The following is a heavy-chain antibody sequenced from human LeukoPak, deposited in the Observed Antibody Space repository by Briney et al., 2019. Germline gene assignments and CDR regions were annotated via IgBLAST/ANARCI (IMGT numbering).Heavy chain of an antibody. Sequence: ASVKVSCKASGYTFTRYDINWVRQATGQGLEWMGWMNTKSDNTGHAQKFQGRVTITRDTSISTVYMELSSLRSEDTALYFCARVDGSPDYWGQGTLVTVSS. D-gene: IGHD2-15*01. J-gene: IGHJ4*02. CDR3: ARVDGSPDY. CDR1: GYTFTRYD. CDR2: MNTKSDNT. V-gene: IGHV1-8*03.